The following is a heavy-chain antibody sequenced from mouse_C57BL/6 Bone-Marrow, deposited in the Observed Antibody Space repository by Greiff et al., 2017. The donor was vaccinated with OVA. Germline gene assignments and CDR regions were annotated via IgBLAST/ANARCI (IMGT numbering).Heavy chain of an antibody. J-gene: IGHJ3*01. CDR3: ARWSLFAY. Sequence: EVKLQESGPGLVKPSQSLSLTCSVTGYSITSGYYWNWIRQFPGNKLEWMGYISYDGSNNYNPSLKNRISITRDTSKNQFFLKLNSVTTEDTATYYCARWSLFAYWGQGTLVTVSA. CDR1: GYSITSGYY. CDR2: ISYDGSN. V-gene: IGHV3-6*01.